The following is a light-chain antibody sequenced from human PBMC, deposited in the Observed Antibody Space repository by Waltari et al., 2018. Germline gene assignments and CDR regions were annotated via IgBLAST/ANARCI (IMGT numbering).Light chain of an antibody. CDR1: VFPRTY. CDR2: KDN. Sequence: SYELTQPPSVSVSPGQTARITCSGDVFPRTYASWYQRKPGQAPVMVIYKDNERPAGIPERFSGSSSGRSATLTISGAQAEDEADYYCQSADSSLVVFGGGTKLTVL. V-gene: IGLV3-25*03. CDR3: QSADSSLVV. J-gene: IGLJ2*01.